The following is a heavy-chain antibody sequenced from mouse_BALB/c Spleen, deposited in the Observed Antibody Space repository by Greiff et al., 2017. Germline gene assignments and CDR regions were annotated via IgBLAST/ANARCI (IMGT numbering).Heavy chain of an antibody. J-gene: IGHJ4*01. D-gene: IGHD1-1*01. Sequence: VQLVESGGDLVKPGGSLKLSCAASGFTFSSYGMSWVRQTPDKRLEWVATISSGGSYTYSPDSVKGRFTISRDNAKNTLYLQMSSLKSEDTAMYYCARQRITTDYYAMDYWGQGTSVTVSS. CDR2: ISSGGSYT. CDR3: ARQRITTDYYAMDY. CDR1: GFTFSSYG. V-gene: IGHV5-6*01.